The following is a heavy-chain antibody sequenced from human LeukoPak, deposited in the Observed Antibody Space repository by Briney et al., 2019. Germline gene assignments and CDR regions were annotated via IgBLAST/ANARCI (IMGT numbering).Heavy chain of an antibody. D-gene: IGHD2-2*01. CDR2: ISSDGTYT. V-gene: IGHV3-74*01. CDR1: GFTFSSHL. CDR3: AKEAAIYYFDY. Sequence: GGSLRLSCAASGFTFSSHLMHWVRQAPGKGLVWVSRISSDGTYTNYADSVRGRFTISRDNSKNTLYLQMNSLRAEDTAVYYCAKEAAIYYFDYWGQGTLVTVSS. J-gene: IGHJ4*02.